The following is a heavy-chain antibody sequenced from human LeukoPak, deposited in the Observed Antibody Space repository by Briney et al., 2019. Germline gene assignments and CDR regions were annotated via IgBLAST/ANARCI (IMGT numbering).Heavy chain of an antibody. CDR2: IITYNGNT. D-gene: IGHD4-17*01. Sequence: GASVKVSCKTSGYTFTSYGLSWVRQAPGQGLEWMGWIITYNGNTYYSQKLQCRVTITTDTSPSTAYIELRSLRSDATAVYYCAKTTVTSEEYFYYYMDVWGKGTTVTVSS. CDR3: AKTTVTSEEYFYYYMDV. CDR1: GYTFTSYG. V-gene: IGHV1-18*01. J-gene: IGHJ6*03.